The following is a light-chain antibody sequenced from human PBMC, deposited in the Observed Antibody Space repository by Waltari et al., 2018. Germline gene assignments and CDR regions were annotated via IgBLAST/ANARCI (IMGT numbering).Light chain of an antibody. V-gene: IGLV7-46*01. J-gene: IGLJ2*01. CDR3: LLAYGGEVL. CDR1: SGAVTSGHS. Sequence: QAVVTQEPSLTVSPGGTVTLTCGSSSGAVTSGHSPYWFQAKPGQAPRTLIYGTNNKHSWTPARCSGSLLGGNATLTLSGAQPEDEADYYCLLAYGGEVLFGGGTRLTVL. CDR2: GTN.